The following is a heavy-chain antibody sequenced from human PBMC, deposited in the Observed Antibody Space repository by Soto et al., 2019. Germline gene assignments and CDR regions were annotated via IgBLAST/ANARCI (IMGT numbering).Heavy chain of an antibody. V-gene: IGHV3-7*01. CDR1: GFTFSFYW. D-gene: IGHD3-10*01. CDR2: IKEDGSEK. J-gene: IGHJ6*03. CDR3: ARGRMVRGVTFYYYYYMDV. Sequence: EVQLVESGGGLVQPGGSLRLSCAASGFTFSFYWMSWVRQAPGKGLEWVANIKEDGSEKYYVDSVKGRFTISRDNAKNSLYLQMNSLRAEDTAVYYCARGRMVRGVTFYYYYYMDVRGKGTTVTVS.